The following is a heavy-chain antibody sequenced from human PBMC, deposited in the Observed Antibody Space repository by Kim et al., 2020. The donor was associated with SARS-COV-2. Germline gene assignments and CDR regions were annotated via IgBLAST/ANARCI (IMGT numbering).Heavy chain of an antibody. CDR1: GFPFDDYG. Sequence: LSLTCAASGFPFDDYGMSWVRQAPGKGLEWVSGINWNGGSTGYADSVKGRFTISRDNAKNSLYLQMNSLRAEDTALYHCARVSYCSGGSCYEKYFDYWGQGTLVTVSS. CDR2: INWNGGST. CDR3: ARVSYCSGGSCYEKYFDY. J-gene: IGHJ4*02. D-gene: IGHD2-15*01. V-gene: IGHV3-20*01.